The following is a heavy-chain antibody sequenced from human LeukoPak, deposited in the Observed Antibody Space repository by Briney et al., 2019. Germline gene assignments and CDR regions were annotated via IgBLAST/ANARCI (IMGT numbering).Heavy chain of an antibody. CDR3: ATSGTYRFDY. V-gene: IGHV3-48*02. CDR2: ISSSGRTT. D-gene: IGHD1-26*01. J-gene: IGHJ4*02. CDR1: GFTFSNYN. Sequence: GGSLRLSCAASGFTFSNYNMNWVRQAPGKGLEWISYISSSGRTTNYADSVKGRFTISRDNAKNSLYLQMNSLKDGDTAVYYCATSGTYRFDYWGQGALVTVSS.